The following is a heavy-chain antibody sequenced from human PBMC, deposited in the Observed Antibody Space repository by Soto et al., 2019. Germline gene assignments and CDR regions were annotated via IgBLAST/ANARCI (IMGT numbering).Heavy chain of an antibody. V-gene: IGHV3-21*01. CDR2: ISSSSSYI. J-gene: IGHJ3*01. CDR1: GFTFSSYS. D-gene: IGHD3-22*01. Sequence: GGSLRLSCAASGFTFSSYSMNWVRQAPGKGLEWVSSISSSSSYIYYADSVRGRFTISRDNAKNSLYLQMNSLRAEDTAVYYCARGTYYYACSVYYYRWNHYRNDFSSQRTTVTVS. CDR3: ARGTYYYACSVYYYRWNHYRNDF.